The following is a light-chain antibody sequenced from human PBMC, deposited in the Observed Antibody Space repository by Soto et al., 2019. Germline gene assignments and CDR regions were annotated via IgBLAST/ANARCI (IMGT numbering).Light chain of an antibody. CDR2: AAS. CDR1: QDINNR. J-gene: IGKJ1*01. CDR3: LQVKSFPRT. Sequence: DIQMTQSPSSMSASVGDRVTITCRASQDINNRLAWFQQRPGRAPKYLIQAASILQSGFPSRFSGSGSGTDFTLTINSLQPEDLATYYCLQVKSFPRTFGQGTKVELK. V-gene: IGKV1-12*01.